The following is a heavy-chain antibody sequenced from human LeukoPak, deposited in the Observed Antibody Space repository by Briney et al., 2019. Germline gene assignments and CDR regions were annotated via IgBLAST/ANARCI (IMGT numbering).Heavy chain of an antibody. J-gene: IGHJ4*02. CDR2: FSSDGNST. CDR3: AKSYYYHSGSFDY. V-gene: IGHV3-30*18. Sequence: GRSLRLSCAASGFTFSSYVMHWVRQAPGKGLDWVAVFSSDGNSTYYAETVQGRFTISRDNSKNTLYLQMNSLRAEDTAVYYCAKSYYYHSGSFDYWGQGALVTVSS. CDR1: GFTFSSYV. D-gene: IGHD3-10*01.